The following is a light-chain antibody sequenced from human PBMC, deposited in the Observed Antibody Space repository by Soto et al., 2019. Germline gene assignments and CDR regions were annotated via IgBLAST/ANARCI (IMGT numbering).Light chain of an antibody. J-gene: IGLJ2*01. V-gene: IGLV2-8*01. CDR1: SSDVGGYDL. CDR3: SSYAGSNGLV. Sequence: QSVLTQPPSASGAPGQSVTISCTGTSSDVGGYDLVSWYQHYPGKAPKLMIYEVNTRPSGVPDRFSGSKSGNTASLTVSGLQDEDEADYYCSSYAGSNGLVFGGGTKVTVL. CDR2: EVN.